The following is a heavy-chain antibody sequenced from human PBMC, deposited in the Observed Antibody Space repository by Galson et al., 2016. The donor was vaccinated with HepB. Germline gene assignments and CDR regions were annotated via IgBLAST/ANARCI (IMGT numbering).Heavy chain of an antibody. V-gene: IGHV4-4*02. CDR2: IYPSGST. CDR1: GGSITTSHW. D-gene: IGHD2-21*01. CDR3: ARQDLWSIEY. J-gene: IGHJ4*02. Sequence: TLSLTCAVSGGSITTSHWWSWVRQPPGEGLAWIGEIYPSGSTNYHPSLKSRVTISLDKSENQFSLKMTSVTAADTALYYCARQDLWSIEYWGQGILVTVSS.